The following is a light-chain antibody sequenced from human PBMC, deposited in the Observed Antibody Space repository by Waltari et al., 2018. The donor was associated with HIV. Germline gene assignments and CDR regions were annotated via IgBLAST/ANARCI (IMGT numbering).Light chain of an antibody. J-gene: IGLJ3*02. CDR1: RSNIGNNF. V-gene: IGLV1-51*01. CDR3: ATWDSSLSAVV. Sequence: QSVLTQPPSVSAAPGQKVTISCSGSRSNIGNNFVSWYQQLPGTAPKRRIDDNYRRPSGIPYRFSGSKSGTSATLGITGLQTGDEADYYCATWDSSLSAVVFGGGTKLSVL. CDR2: DNY.